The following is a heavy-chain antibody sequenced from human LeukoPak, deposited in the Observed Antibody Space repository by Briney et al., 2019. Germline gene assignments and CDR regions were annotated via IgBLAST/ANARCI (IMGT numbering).Heavy chain of an antibody. V-gene: IGHV3-9*01. D-gene: IGHD6-13*01. Sequence: GRSLRLSCAASGFTFDDYAMHWVRQAPGKGLEWVSGISWNSGSIGYADSVKSRFTISRDNAKNSLYLQMNSLRAEDTALYYCAKDRIAAGNWGQGTLVTVSS. J-gene: IGHJ4*02. CDR2: ISWNSGSI. CDR3: AKDRIAAGN. CDR1: GFTFDDYA.